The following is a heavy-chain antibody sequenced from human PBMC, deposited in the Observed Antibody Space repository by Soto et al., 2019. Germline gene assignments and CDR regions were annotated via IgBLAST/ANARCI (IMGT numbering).Heavy chain of an antibody. V-gene: IGHV1-46*01. CDR3: ARDLLSRSGWRPYFDY. CDR2: INPSGGST. D-gene: IGHD6-19*01. CDR1: GYTFTSYY. J-gene: IGHJ4*02. Sequence: ASVKVSCKASGYTFTSYYMHWVRQAPGQGLEWMGIINPSGGSTSYAQKFQGRVTTTRDTSTSTVYMELSSLRSEDTAVYYCARDLLSRSGWRPYFDYWGQGTLVTVSS.